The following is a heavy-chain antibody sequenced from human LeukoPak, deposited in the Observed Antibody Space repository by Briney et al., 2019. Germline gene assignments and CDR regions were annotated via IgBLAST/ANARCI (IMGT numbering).Heavy chain of an antibody. CDR3: ARGHLHDAFDI. CDR1: GFTFSSYA. V-gene: IGHV3-48*03. Sequence: GGSLRLSCAASGFTFSSYAMSWVRQAPGKGLEWVSYISSSGSTIYYADSVKGRFTISRDNAKNSLYLQMNSLRAEDTAVYYCARGHLHDAFDIWGQGTMVTVSS. CDR2: ISSSGSTI. J-gene: IGHJ3*02.